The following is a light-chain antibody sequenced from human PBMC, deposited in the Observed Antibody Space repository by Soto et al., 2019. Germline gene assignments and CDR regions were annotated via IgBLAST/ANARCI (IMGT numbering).Light chain of an antibody. Sequence: EIVMTQSPATLSVSPGERATLSCRASQSVSIDLAWYQQTPGQAPRLLIYGASTRATGIPVRFSGSGSGTEFTLTISSLQPDDFATYYCHQYDTYFTWTFGQGTKVDIK. CDR1: QSVSID. CDR3: HQYDTYFTWT. V-gene: IGKV3-15*01. J-gene: IGKJ1*01. CDR2: GAS.